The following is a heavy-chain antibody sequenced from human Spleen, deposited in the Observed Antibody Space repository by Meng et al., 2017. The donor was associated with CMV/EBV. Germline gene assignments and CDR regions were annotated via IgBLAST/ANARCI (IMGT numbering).Heavy chain of an antibody. J-gene: IGHJ4*02. CDR3: ARSQYSGSYWGSDFYFDY. V-gene: IGHV3-11*04. CDR2: ITSGGSSI. D-gene: IGHD1-26*01. CDR1: GFTFSNSW. Sequence: GESLKISCVASGFTFSNSWMSWVRQAPGKGLEWVSCITSGGSSIYYADSVKGRFTISRDNAKNSLYLQMNSLRAEDTAVYYCARSQYSGSYWGSDFYFDYWGQGTLVTVSS.